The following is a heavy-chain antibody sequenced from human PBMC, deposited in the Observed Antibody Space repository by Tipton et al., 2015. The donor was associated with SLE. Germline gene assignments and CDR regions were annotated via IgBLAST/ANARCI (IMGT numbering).Heavy chain of an antibody. D-gene: IGHD4-11*01. Sequence: GLVKPSGTLSLTCAVSGASLSSNIWWWTWVRQPPGKGLEWIGEVYQSGSTNHNPSLKSRVTISMDKSKNQFSLRLNFVTSADTAVYYCARVGPSATTPTTGAAFDVWGQGTVVTVSS. V-gene: IGHV4-4*02. J-gene: IGHJ3*01. CDR3: ARVGPSATTPTTGAAFDV. CDR1: GASLSSNIW. CDR2: VYQSGST.